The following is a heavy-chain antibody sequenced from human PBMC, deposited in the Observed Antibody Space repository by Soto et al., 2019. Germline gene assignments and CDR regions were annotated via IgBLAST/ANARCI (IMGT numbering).Heavy chain of an antibody. Sequence: ASETLSLTCTVSGGSISSSSYYWGWIRQPPGKGLEWIGSIYYSGSTYYNPSLKSRVTISVDTSKNQFSLKLSSVTAADTAVYYCAREILGYCSSTSCYAGPKWGQGTLVTVSS. CDR2: IYYSGST. J-gene: IGHJ4*02. V-gene: IGHV4-39*02. CDR3: AREILGYCSSTSCYAGPK. CDR1: GGSISSSSYY. D-gene: IGHD2-2*01.